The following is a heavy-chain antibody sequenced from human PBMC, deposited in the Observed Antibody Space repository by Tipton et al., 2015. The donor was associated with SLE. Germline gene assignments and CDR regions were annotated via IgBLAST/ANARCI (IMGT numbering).Heavy chain of an antibody. D-gene: IGHD4-11*01. CDR2: ISGSGLTT. CDR3: ARDQFGNYHFDF. J-gene: IGHJ4*02. CDR1: EFTFRNYV. V-gene: IGHV3-23*01. Sequence: SLRLSCVASEFTFRNYVMTWVRQAPGKGLEWVASISGSGLTTYYAESVKGRFTISRDNSKNTLSLQMNSLRAGDTAVYYCARDQFGNYHFDFWGQGTLVTVSS.